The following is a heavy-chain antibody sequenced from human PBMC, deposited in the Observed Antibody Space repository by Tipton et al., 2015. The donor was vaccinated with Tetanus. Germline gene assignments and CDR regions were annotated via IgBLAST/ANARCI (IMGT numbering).Heavy chain of an antibody. CDR1: GFSLSTSGMR. J-gene: IGHJ6*02. CDR3: ARSSTYYYDSSGYYTHGMDV. CDR2: IDWDDDK. V-gene: IGHV2-70*04. Sequence: LVKPTQTLTLTCTFSGFSLSTSGMRVSWIRQPPGKALEWLARIDWDDDKFYSTSLKTRLTISKDTSKNQVVLTMTNMDPVDTATYYCARSSTYYYDSSGYYTHGMDVWGQGTTVTVSS. D-gene: IGHD3-22*01.